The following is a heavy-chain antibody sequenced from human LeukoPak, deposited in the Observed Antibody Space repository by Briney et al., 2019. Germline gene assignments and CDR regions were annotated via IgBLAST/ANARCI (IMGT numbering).Heavy chain of an antibody. CDR2: IYTGGTT. Sequence: GGSLRLSCAASGFIVSSNSMSWVRQAPGKGLEWVSLIYTGGTTYYADSVKGRFIISRDNSKNTLYLQMNSLRAEDTAVYYCAKEGYYDSSAYYYVDGAFDIWGQGTMVTVSS. J-gene: IGHJ3*02. V-gene: IGHV3-66*01. D-gene: IGHD3-22*01. CDR1: GFIVSSNS. CDR3: AKEGYYDSSAYYYVDGAFDI.